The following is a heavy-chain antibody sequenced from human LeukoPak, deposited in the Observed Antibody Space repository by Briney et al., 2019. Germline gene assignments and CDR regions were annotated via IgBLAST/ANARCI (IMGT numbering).Heavy chain of an antibody. Sequence: GGSLRLSCAASGFTFSGYSMNWVRQAPGKGLEWVSSISSSSSYIYYADSVKGRFTISRDNAKNSLYLQMNSLRAEDTAVYYCARDYCSGGSCYNHYYYGMDVWGQGTTVTVSS. J-gene: IGHJ6*02. V-gene: IGHV3-21*01. CDR2: ISSSSSYI. CDR3: ARDYCSGGSCYNHYYYGMDV. D-gene: IGHD2-15*01. CDR1: GFTFSGYS.